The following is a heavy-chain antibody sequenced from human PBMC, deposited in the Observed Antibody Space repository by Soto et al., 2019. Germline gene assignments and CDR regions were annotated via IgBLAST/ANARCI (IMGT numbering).Heavy chain of an antibody. Sequence: GGSLRLSCAASGFTFSSYDMHWVRQATGKGLEWVSAIGTAGDTYYPGSVKGRFTISRENAKNSLYLQMNSLRAWDTAVYYCARALSGYYPDFYYYYYMDVWGKGTTVTVSS. D-gene: IGHD3-9*01. J-gene: IGHJ6*03. V-gene: IGHV3-13*01. CDR3: ARALSGYYPDFYYYYYMDV. CDR1: GFTFSSYD. CDR2: IGTAGDT.